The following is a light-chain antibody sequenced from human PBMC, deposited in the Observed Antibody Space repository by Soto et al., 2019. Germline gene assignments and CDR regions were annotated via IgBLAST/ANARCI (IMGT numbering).Light chain of an antibody. CDR3: QSSDSSLSGSKV. CDR1: SSNIGAGYD. J-gene: IGLJ1*01. CDR2: GNS. V-gene: IGLV1-40*01. Sequence: SVLTQPASVSRAPGQRVTNSCTGSSSNIGAGYDVHWYQQLPGTAPKLLIYGNSNRPSGVPDRFSGSKSGTSASLAITGLQADDEADNYCQSSDSSLSGSKVFGTGTKVTVL.